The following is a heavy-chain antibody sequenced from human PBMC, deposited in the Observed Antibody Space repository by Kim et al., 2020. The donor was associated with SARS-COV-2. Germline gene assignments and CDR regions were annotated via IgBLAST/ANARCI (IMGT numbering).Heavy chain of an antibody. V-gene: IGHV3-30*04. CDR3: ASVRFGELALDY. D-gene: IGHD3-10*01. CDR1: GFTFSSYA. CDR2: ISYDGSNK. J-gene: IGHJ4*02. Sequence: LSLTCAASGFTFSSYAMHWVRQAPGKGLEWVAVISYDGSNKYYADSVKGRFTISRDNSKNTLYLQMNSLRAEDTAVYYCASVRFGELALDYWGQGTLVTVSS.